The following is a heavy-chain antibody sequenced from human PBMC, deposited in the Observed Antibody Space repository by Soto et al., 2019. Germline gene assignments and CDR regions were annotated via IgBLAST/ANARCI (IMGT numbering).Heavy chain of an antibody. CDR2: INHSGST. V-gene: IGHV4-34*01. CDR3: ASLDGELLDDY. CDR1: GGSFSGCY. D-gene: IGHD3-10*01. J-gene: IGHJ4*02. Sequence: SETLSLTCAVYGGSFSGCYWSWIRQPPGKGLEWIGEINHSGSTNFNPSLKSRVTISVDTSKNQFSLKLSSVTAADTAVYYCASLDGELLDDYWGQGTLVTVSS.